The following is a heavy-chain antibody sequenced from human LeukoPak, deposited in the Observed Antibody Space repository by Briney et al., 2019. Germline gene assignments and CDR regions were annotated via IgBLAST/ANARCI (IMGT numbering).Heavy chain of an antibody. CDR1: GGTFSSYT. J-gene: IGHJ6*02. V-gene: IGHV1-69*02. CDR2: IIPILGIA. CDR3: ARVDARRGYYYYYGMDV. D-gene: IGHD1-14*01. Sequence: ASVKVSCKASGGTFSSYTISWVRQAPGQGLEWMGRIIPILGIANYAQKFQGRVTITADKSTSTAYMELSRLRSDDTAVYYCARVDARRGYYYYYGMDVWGQGTTVTVSS.